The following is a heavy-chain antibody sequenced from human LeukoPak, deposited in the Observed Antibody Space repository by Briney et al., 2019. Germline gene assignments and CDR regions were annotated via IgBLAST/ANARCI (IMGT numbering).Heavy chain of an antibody. V-gene: IGHV3-23*01. CDR2: MSGSGGVISSSGGAT. D-gene: IGHD2-15*01. CDR3: AKETVVVVAATPDAFEI. Sequence: ETLSLTCAVYGGSFSGYYWSWVRLAPGKGLEWVSVMSGSGGVISSSGGATYYAESARGRFTISRDNSKHTLYLQMNSLRAEDTAVYYCAKETVVVVAATPDAFEIWGQDTMVTVSS. J-gene: IGHJ3*02. CDR1: GGSFSGYY.